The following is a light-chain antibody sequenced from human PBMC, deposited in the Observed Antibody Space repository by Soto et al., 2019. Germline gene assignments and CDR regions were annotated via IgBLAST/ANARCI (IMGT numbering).Light chain of an antibody. CDR2: DAS. Sequence: EVVLTQSPATLSLSPGDRATLSCRASQSVNNFLPWYQQKPGQTPRLLIYDASKRATGIPGRFSGSGSGTDFTLTISSLEPEDFAVYYCQQRSNWPPALSFGGGTKVEI. CDR1: QSVNNF. V-gene: IGKV3-11*01. J-gene: IGKJ4*01. CDR3: QQRSNWPPALS.